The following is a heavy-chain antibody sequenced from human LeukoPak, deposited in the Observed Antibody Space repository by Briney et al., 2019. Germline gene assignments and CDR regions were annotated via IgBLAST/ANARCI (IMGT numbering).Heavy chain of an antibody. CDR1: GFTFDDYA. CDR3: AKGLWFGEFHPFDY. V-gene: IGHV3-9*01. Sequence: GGSLRLSCAASGFTFDDYAMHWVRQAPGKGLEWVSGISWNSGSIGYADSVKGRFTISRDNAKKSLYLQMNSLRAEDTALYYCAKGLWFGEFHPFDYWGQGTLVTVSS. D-gene: IGHD3-10*01. CDR2: ISWNSGSI. J-gene: IGHJ4*02.